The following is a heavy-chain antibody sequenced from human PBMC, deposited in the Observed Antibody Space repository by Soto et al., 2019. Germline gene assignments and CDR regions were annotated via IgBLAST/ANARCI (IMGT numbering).Heavy chain of an antibody. CDR1: RFTFSSYG. D-gene: IGHD6-13*01. V-gene: IGHV3-33*01. J-gene: IGHJ6*02. CDR2: IWYDGSNK. CDR3: AGAPAAGPLWAGYGLDV. Sequence: QVQLVESGGGVVQPGRSLRLSCAASRFTFSSYGMHWVRQAPGKGLEWVAVIWYDGSNKYYADSVKGRFTISRDNTKNKLFLQKNSLLAEEKAVLYCAGAPAAGPLWAGYGLDVWGQGTTVTVSS.